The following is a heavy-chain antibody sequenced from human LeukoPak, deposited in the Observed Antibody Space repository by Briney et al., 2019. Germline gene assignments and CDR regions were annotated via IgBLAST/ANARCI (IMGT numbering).Heavy chain of an antibody. Sequence: PGGSLRLSCAASGFTFSSYSMNWVRQAPGKGLEWVSSISSSSSYIYYADSVKGRFTISRDNSKNTLYLQMNSLRAAGTAIYYCAKARYSSSSGYWGQGTLVTVSS. V-gene: IGHV3-21*04. J-gene: IGHJ4*02. D-gene: IGHD6-6*01. CDR1: GFTFSSYS. CDR3: AKARYSSSSGY. CDR2: ISSSSSYI.